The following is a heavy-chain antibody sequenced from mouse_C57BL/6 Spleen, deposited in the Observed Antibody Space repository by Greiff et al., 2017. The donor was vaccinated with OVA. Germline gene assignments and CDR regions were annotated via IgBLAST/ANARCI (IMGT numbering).Heavy chain of an antibody. V-gene: IGHV1-82*01. J-gene: IGHJ2*01. CDR2: IYPGDGGT. Sequence: QVQLQQPGPELVKPGASVKISCKASGYAFSSSWMHWVKQRPGQGLEWIGRIYPGDGGTNYNGKFKGKATLTADKSSSTAYMPLSSLTSKDSAVCCCAMVYDGPLDYWGQGTTLTVSS. CDR1: GYAFSSSW. D-gene: IGHD2-3*01. CDR3: AMVYDGPLDY.